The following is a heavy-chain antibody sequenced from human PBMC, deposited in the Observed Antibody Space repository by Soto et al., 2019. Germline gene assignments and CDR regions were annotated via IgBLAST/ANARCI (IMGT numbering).Heavy chain of an antibody. CDR3: ARLGYYYYYGVDV. Sequence: QVQLQESGPGLVKPSETLSLTCGVSGGSISSYYWSWIRQPPGKGLEWIGYIYYSGSTKYNPSLKSRVTISVDTSKHQFSLKLSSVTAADTAVYYCARLGYYYYYGVDVWGQGTTVTVSS. D-gene: IGHD3-3*01. CDR1: GGSISSYY. V-gene: IGHV4-59*03. J-gene: IGHJ6*02. CDR2: IYYSGST.